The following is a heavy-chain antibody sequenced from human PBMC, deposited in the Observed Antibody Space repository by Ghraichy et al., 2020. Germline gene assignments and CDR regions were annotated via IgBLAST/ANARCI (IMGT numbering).Heavy chain of an antibody. V-gene: IGHV3-66*01. CDR1: GFIVSSDY. Sequence: GGSLRLSCAASGFIVSSDYMSWVRQAPGKGLEWVSVMYSGGHKYYADSVKGRFIISRENSKNTLYLHMNSLRAEDTALYYCARGVHGAYFDNWGQGTLVTVSS. CDR3: ARGVHGAYFDN. D-gene: IGHD1-1*01. CDR2: MYSGGHK. J-gene: IGHJ4*02.